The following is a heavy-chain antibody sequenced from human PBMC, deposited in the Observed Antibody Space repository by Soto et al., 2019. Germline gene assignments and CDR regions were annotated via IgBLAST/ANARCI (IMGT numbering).Heavy chain of an antibody. CDR2: ISPYNGNT. J-gene: IGHJ4*02. V-gene: IGHV1-18*01. CDR3: ARDQSSGVFDY. Sequence: ASVKVSCKATGYTFINSAIAWVRQAPGQGLEWMGWISPYNGNTNYAQRVQGRVTITTDTSTSTAYMEIRSLRSDDTAVYYCARDQSSGVFDYWGQGTLVNVS. D-gene: IGHD3-22*01. CDR1: GYTFINSA.